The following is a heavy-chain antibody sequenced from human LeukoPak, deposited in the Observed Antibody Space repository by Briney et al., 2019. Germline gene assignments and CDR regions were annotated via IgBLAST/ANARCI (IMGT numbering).Heavy chain of an antibody. J-gene: IGHJ4*02. CDR3: AREDYIGSSWHWVVDY. Sequence: GASVKVSCKASGYTFTSYGISWVRQAPGQGLEWMGWISAYNGNTNYAQKLQGRVTMTTDTSTSTAYMELRSLRSDDTAVYYCAREDYIGSSWHWVVDYWGQGTLVTVSS. CDR2: ISAYNGNT. D-gene: IGHD6-13*01. CDR1: GYTFTSYG. V-gene: IGHV1-18*01.